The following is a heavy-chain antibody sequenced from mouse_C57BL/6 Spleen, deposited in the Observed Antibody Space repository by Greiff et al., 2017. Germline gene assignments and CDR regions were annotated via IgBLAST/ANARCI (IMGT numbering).Heavy chain of an antibody. J-gene: IGHJ2*01. CDR2: IDPEDGDT. CDR3: TWSTTVVVYYFDD. D-gene: IGHD1-1*01. V-gene: IGHV14-1*01. Sequence: VQLQQSGAELVRPGASVKLSCTASGFNIKDYYMHWVKQRPEQGLEWIGRIDPEDGDTEYAPKFQGKATMTADTSSNTAYLQLSSLTSEDTAVYYCTWSTTVVVYYFDDWGQGTTLTVSS. CDR1: GFNIKDYY.